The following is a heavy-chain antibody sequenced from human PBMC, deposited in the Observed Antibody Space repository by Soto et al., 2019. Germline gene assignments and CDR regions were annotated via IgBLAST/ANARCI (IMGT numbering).Heavy chain of an antibody. J-gene: IGHJ4*02. Sequence: QLQLQQSGPGLVKASETLSLTCTVSGGSISSDNYYWGWIRQPPGKGLEWIGSIYYSGSTYYNPSLKSRVPPSVDTSKNQFSRKLSSVTAADTAVYYCARHMVPKRAGTIDYWGQGTLVTVSS. CDR2: IYYSGST. CDR1: GGSISSDNYY. CDR3: ARHMVPKRAGTIDY. V-gene: IGHV4-39*01. D-gene: IGHD6-13*01.